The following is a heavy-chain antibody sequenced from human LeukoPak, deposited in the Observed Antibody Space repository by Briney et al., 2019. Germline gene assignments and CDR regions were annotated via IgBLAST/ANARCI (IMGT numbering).Heavy chain of an antibody. D-gene: IGHD6-19*01. CDR1: GYTFTGYY. Sequence: GASVKVSCKASGYTFTGYYMHWVRQAPGQGLEWMGWINPNSGGTNYAQKFQGRVTMTRDTSISTAYLQWSSLKASDTAMYYCTRHRSYSSGWDSVGYWGQGTLVTVSS. J-gene: IGHJ4*02. CDR3: TRHRSYSSGWDSVGY. V-gene: IGHV1-2*02. CDR2: INPNSGGT.